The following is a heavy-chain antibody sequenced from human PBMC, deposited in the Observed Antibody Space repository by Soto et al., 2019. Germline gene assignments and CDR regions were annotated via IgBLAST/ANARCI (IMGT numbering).Heavy chain of an antibody. J-gene: IGHJ6*02. CDR1: GYSFTDYH. CDR2: INPKRGGT. CDR3: ARGDSTDCSNGVCSFFYNHDMDV. D-gene: IGHD2-8*01. V-gene: IGHV1-2*04. Sequence: ASVKVSCNASGYSFTDYHIRWVRQAPGQGLEWLGRINPKRGGTSTAQKFQGWVTMTTDTSISTASMGLTRLTSDDTAIYYCARGDSTDCSNGVCSFFYNHDMDVWGQGTTVTVSS.